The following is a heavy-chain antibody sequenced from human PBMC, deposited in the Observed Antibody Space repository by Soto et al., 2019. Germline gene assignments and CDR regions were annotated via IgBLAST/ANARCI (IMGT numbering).Heavy chain of an antibody. D-gene: IGHD3-16*01. J-gene: IGHJ5*02. Sequence: ASVKFSCKAFGYSFIDYYIHWVRQAPGQGLEWMGWINPKSGASNYAQKFQGRVNMTGDTSLSAAYMELSSLTADDTAVYYCTIELCTYNWFDPWGQGTQVTVSS. V-gene: IGHV1-2*02. CDR1: GYSFIDYY. CDR3: TIELCTYNWFDP. CDR2: INPKSGAS.